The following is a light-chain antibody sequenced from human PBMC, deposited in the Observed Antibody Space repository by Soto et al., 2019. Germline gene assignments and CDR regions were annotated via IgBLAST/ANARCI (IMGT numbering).Light chain of an antibody. J-gene: IGKJ4*01. CDR1: QSIRTN. Sequence: EIVLTQSPATLSVSAGGAVTLSCRASQSIRTNVAWYQQIPGQAPRLLVYGASTRATGVPARFSGSGSGIDFTLTISSLQSEDSAFYYCQQYFNWPLTWTFGGGTQVEIK. V-gene: IGKV3-15*01. CDR2: GAS. CDR3: QQYFNWPLTWT.